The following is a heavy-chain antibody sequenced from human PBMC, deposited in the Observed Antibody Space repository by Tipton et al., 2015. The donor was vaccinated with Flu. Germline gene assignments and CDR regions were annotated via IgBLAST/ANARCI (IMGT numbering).Heavy chain of an antibody. CDR1: GGSISSSSYY. Sequence: TLPLTCTVSGGSISSSSYYWGWIRQPPGKGLEWIGSIYYSGSTYYNPSLKSRVTISVDTSKNQFSLKLSSVTAADTAVYYCARDAGNYAPYYYGMDVWGQGTTVTVSS. J-gene: IGHJ6*02. D-gene: IGHD1-7*01. V-gene: IGHV4-39*07. CDR3: ARDAGNYAPYYYGMDV. CDR2: IYYSGST.